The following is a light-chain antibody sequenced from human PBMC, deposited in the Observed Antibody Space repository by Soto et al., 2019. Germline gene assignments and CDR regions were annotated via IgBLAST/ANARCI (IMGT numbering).Light chain of an antibody. J-gene: IGLJ3*02. V-gene: IGLV2-14*01. CDR3: SSYATDSTHV. CDR2: EVS. CDR1: SSDVGAYNY. Sequence: QSALTQPASVSGSPGQSITISCTGSSSDVGAYNYVSWYRQYPGKAPQLIIYEVSNRPSGISNRFSGSKSGNTASLTISGLQAEDEADYYCSSYATDSTHVFGGGTKLTVL.